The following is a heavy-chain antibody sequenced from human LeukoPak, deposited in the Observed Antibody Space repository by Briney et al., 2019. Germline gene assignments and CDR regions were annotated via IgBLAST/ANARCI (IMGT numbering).Heavy chain of an antibody. J-gene: IGHJ3*02. Sequence: SETLSLTCIVSGGSISSSSYYWGWIRQPPGKGLEWIGCIYYSGTTYYNPSLRSRVTISVDTSKNQFSLKLSSVTAADTAVYYCARRKRHYDSSGRGKAFDIWGQGTMATVSS. CDR3: ARRKRHYDSSGRGKAFDI. V-gene: IGHV4-39*07. CDR1: GGSISSSSYY. CDR2: IYYSGTT. D-gene: IGHD3-22*01.